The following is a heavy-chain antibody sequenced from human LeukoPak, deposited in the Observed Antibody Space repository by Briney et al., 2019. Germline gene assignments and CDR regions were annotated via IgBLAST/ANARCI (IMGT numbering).Heavy chain of an antibody. CDR1: GASISSGY. CDR3: ARLGEGIVGATLYRFDP. D-gene: IGHD1-26*01. Sequence: SETLSLTCTVSGASISSGYWRWVRQQPGEGRESRVDIHYSGSTNYSPSLKSPVTISVDTSKNQFSLKLSSVTAADTAVYYCARLGEGIVGATLYRFDPWGQGTLVTVSS. J-gene: IGHJ5*02. V-gene: IGHV4-59*08. CDR2: IHYSGST.